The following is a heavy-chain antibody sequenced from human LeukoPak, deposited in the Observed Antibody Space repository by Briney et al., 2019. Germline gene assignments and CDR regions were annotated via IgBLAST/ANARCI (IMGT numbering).Heavy chain of an antibody. CDR2: ISAYNGNT. Sequence: VASVKVSCKASGYTFTSYGISLVRQAPGQGLEWMGWISAYNGNTSYAQKLQGRVTMTTDTSTSTAYMELRGLRSDDTAVYYCARGQDYYDTYLDYWGQGTLVTVSS. CDR3: ARGQDYYDTYLDY. D-gene: IGHD3-22*01. J-gene: IGHJ4*02. V-gene: IGHV1-18*01. CDR1: GYTFTSYG.